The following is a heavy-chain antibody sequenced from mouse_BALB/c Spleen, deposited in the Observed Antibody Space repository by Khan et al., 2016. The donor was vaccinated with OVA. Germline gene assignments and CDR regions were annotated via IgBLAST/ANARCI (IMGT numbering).Heavy chain of an antibody. Sequence: QVQLQQSGAELVKPGASVKLSCKASGYTFTNYWVYWVKQRPGQGLEWIGEVYPGDGRSDYNEKFKTKATLTVDKSYNTAFLQLSSLTSQDSAVYSGARSSDYGNYFDSWDQGTTLTVSS. CDR1: GYTFTNYW. CDR3: ARSSDYGNYFDS. CDR2: VYPGDGRS. J-gene: IGHJ2*01. V-gene: IGHV1S81*02. D-gene: IGHD2-1*01.